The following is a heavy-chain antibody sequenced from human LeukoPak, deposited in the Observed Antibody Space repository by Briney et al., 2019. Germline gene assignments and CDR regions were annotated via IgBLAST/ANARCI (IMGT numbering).Heavy chain of an antibody. J-gene: IGHJ5*02. CDR1: GFTFSSYW. D-gene: IGHD3-10*01. CDR2: INHSRST. CDR3: ARRGPPRTMLRGVKSGWFDP. V-gene: IGHV4-34*01. Sequence: GSLRLSSAAPGFTFSSYWMSRVPEAPGKGLWWIGEINHSRSTNYDPSVKSRVTISVDTSKNQFSLKLSSVAAADTAVYYCARRGPPRTMLRGVKSGWFDPWGQGTLVTVSS.